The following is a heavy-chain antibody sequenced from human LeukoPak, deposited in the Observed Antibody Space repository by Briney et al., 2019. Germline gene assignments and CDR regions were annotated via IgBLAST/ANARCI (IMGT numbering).Heavy chain of an antibody. Sequence: PSETLSLTCTVSGGSISSSSYYWGWIRQPPGKGLEWIGSIYYSGSTYYNPSLKSRVTISVDTSKNQFSLKLSSVTAADTAVYYCASHDDYFDYWGQGTLVTVSS. CDR3: ASHDDYFDY. V-gene: IGHV4-39*01. CDR1: GGSISSSSYY. CDR2: IYYSGST. J-gene: IGHJ4*02.